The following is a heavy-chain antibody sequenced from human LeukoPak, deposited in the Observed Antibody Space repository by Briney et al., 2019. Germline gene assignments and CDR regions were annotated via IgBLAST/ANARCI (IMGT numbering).Heavy chain of an antibody. V-gene: IGHV4-59*12. D-gene: IGHD3-22*01. CDR1: GGSISSYY. CDR2: IYYSGST. CDR3: ARLGDSSGYYAFDY. J-gene: IGHJ4*02. Sequence: PSETLSLTCTVSGGSISSYYWSWIRQPPGKGLEWIGYIYYSGSTNYNPSLKSRVTISVDKSKNHFSLKLSSVTAADTAVYYCARLGDSSGYYAFDYWGQGTLVTVSS.